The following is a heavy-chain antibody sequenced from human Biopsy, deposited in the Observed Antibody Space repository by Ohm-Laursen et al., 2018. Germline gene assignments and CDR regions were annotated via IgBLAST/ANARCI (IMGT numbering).Heavy chain of an antibody. CDR2: INPKSGGT. CDR3: AIDGNDFLTDYLKIDQ. Sequence: SSVKVSCKASGYTFTGYYFHWVRQAPGQGLEWMGWINPKSGGTHYLEKFRGRVTMTRDTSISTAYMEVSSLRPDDTAVYYCAIDGNDFLTDYLKIDQWGQGTLVTGSS. V-gene: IGHV1-2*02. J-gene: IGHJ4*02. CDR1: GYTFTGYY. D-gene: IGHD3-9*01.